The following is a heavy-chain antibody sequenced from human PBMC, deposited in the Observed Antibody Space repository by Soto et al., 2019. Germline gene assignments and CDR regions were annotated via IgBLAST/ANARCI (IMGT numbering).Heavy chain of an antibody. CDR2: INHSGST. V-gene: IGHV4-34*01. D-gene: IGHD2-21*02. CDR1: GGSFSGYY. Sequence: SETLSLTCAVYGGSFSGYYWSWIRQPPGKGLEWIGEINHSGSTNYNPSLKSQVTISVDTSKNQFSLKLSSVTAADTAVYYCARFVVVTAIDYWGQGTLVTVSS. CDR3: ARFVVVTAIDY. J-gene: IGHJ4*02.